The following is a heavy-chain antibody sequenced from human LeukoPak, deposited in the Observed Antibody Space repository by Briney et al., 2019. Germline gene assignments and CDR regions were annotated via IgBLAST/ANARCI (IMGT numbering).Heavy chain of an antibody. CDR3: ARDGVPYYDILTGYYNFDY. CDR1: GFAFNTYW. V-gene: IGHV3-48*04. Sequence: GGSLRLSCVASGFAFNTYWVYWVRQAPGKGLEWVSYISSSSSTIYYADSVKGRFTISRDNAKNSLYLQMNSLRAEDTAVYYCARDGVPYYDILTGYYNFDYWGQGTLVTVSS. D-gene: IGHD3-9*01. J-gene: IGHJ4*02. CDR2: ISSSSSTI.